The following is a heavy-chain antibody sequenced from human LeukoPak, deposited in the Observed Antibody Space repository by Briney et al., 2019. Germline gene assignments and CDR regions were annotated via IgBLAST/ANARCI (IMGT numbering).Heavy chain of an antibody. Sequence: GGSLRLSCAASGFTFSSYGMHWVRQAPGKGLEWEAVISYDGSNKYYADSVKGRFTISRDNSKNTLYLQMNSLRAEDTAVYYCAKDQGGGIAAAGTGFDYWGQGTLVTVSS. V-gene: IGHV3-30*18. D-gene: IGHD6-13*01. CDR1: GFTFSSYG. CDR2: ISYDGSNK. J-gene: IGHJ4*02. CDR3: AKDQGGGIAAAGTGFDY.